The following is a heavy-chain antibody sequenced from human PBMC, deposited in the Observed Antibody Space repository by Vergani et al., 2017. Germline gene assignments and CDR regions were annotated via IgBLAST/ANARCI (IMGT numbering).Heavy chain of an antibody. V-gene: IGHV3-30*18. CDR1: GFTFSSYG. J-gene: IGHJ3*02. D-gene: IGHD4-23*01. CDR2: ISYDGSNK. Sequence: QVQLVESGGGVVQPGRSLRLSCAASGFTFSSYGMHWVRQAPGKGLEWVAVISYDGSNKYYADSVKGRFTISRDNSKNTLYLQMNSLRAEDTAVYYCAKVLRHDYGGNSRDAFDIWGQGTMVTVSS. CDR3: AKVLRHDYGGNSRDAFDI.